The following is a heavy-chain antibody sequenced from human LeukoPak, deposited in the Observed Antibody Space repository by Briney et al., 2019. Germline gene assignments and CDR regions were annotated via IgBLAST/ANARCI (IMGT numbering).Heavy chain of an antibody. Sequence: GGSQRLSCAASGFTFSNFAMTWVRQAPGKGLEWVSSIVGSSSTYYADSLKGRFTISRNNAKNSLCLQMNSLRAEDTAVYYCARIGAGSSRDYWGQGTMAAVSS. CDR2: IVGSSST. CDR3: ARIGAGSSRDY. J-gene: IGHJ4*02. CDR1: GFTFSNFA. V-gene: IGHV3-21*01. D-gene: IGHD6-13*01.